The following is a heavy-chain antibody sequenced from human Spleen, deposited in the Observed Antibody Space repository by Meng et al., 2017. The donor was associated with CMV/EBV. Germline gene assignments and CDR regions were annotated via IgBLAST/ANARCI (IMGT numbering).Heavy chain of an antibody. J-gene: IGHJ5*02. Sequence: CQASGYTFYVYYIHWLRQAPGQGLEWMGWLNPNSGGTNYAQKFQGRVTMTRDTSISTAYMELSRLRSDDTAVYYCARYNWNYGSWDPWGQGTLVTVSS. D-gene: IGHD1-7*01. V-gene: IGHV1-2*02. CDR3: ARYNWNYGSWDP. CDR2: LNPNSGGT. CDR1: GYTFYVYY.